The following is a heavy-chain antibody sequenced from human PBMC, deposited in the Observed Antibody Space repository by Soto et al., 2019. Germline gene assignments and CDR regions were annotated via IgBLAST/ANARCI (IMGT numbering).Heavy chain of an antibody. CDR1: GGSFSGYY. CDR2: INHSGST. CDR3: ARVPEYSSWAQLDY. J-gene: IGHJ4*02. D-gene: IGHD6-6*01. V-gene: IGHV4-34*01. Sequence: QVQLQQWGAGLLKPSETLSLTCAVYGGSFSGYYWSWIRQPPGKGLEWIGEINHSGSTNYNPSLKSRVTISVDTSKNQFSLKLSSVTAADTAVYYCARVPEYSSWAQLDYWGQGTLVTVSS.